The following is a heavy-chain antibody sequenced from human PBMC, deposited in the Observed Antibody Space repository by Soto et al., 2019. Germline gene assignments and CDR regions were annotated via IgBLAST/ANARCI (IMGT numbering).Heavy chain of an antibody. CDR2: IPGTSSPI. V-gene: IGHV3-48*02. CDR1: GYIFSSYS. CDR3: ARDHVVVAATFRASYYGMDV. J-gene: IGHJ6*02. Sequence: PGGSLRLSCSASGYIFSSYSINWVRQAPGKGLEWVSYIPGTSSPIYYADSVKGRFTISRDNAKNSVHLQMNSLRDEDTAVYYCARDHVVVAATFRASYYGMDVWGQGTTVTVSS. D-gene: IGHD2-15*01.